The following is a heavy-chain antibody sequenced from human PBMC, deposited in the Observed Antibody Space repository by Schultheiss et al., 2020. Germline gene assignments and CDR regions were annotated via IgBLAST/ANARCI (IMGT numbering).Heavy chain of an antibody. D-gene: IGHD4-11*01. CDR1: GGSISSYD. Sequence: SETLSLTCTVSGGSISSYDWNWIRQPPGQGLEWIGYLSYSGTTNYNPSLKSRVTTSVDRSKNQFSLKVTSVNAADTAVYYCGRTPWPSKYTDVWGKGTTVTVSS. V-gene: IGHV4-59*01. J-gene: IGHJ6*03. CDR2: LSYSGTT. CDR3: GRTPWPSKYTDV.